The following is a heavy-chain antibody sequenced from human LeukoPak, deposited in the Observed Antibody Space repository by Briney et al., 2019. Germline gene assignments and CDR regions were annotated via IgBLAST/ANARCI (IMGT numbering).Heavy chain of an antibody. CDR1: GFTFDDYA. J-gene: IGHJ6*03. CDR3: AKDAAVGRDYYYMDV. D-gene: IGHD6-13*01. CDR2: ISWNSGSI. V-gene: IGHV3-9*01. Sequence: GGSLRLSCAASGFTFDDYAMHWVRQAPGKGLEWVSGISWNSGSIGYADSVKGRFTISRDNSKNSLYLQMNSLRAEDTALYYCAKDAAVGRDYYYMDVWGKGTTVTVSS.